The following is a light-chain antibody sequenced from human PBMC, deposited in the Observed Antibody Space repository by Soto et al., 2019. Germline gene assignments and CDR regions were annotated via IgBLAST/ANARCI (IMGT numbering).Light chain of an antibody. CDR1: SSNIGSNT. Sequence: QSVLAQPPSASGTPGQRVTISCSGSSSNIGSNTVTWYQQLPGTAPKLLIYTNNQRPSGVPDRFSGSKSGTSAFLAISGLQSEDEADYYCAAWDDSLSGPVFGGGTKLTVL. CDR2: TNN. J-gene: IGLJ3*02. CDR3: AAWDDSLSGPV. V-gene: IGLV1-44*01.